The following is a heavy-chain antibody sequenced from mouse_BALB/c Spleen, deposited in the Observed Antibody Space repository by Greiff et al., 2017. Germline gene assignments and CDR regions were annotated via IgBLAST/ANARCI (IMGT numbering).Heavy chain of an antibody. D-gene: IGHD2-1*01. CDR2: IYPGDGDT. Sequence: VQLQQSGPELVKPGASVKISCKASGYAFSSSWMNWVKQRPGQGLEWIGRIYPGDGDTNYNGKFKGKATLTADKSSSTAYMQLSSLTSVDSAVYFCATYGNYDGWFAYWGQGTLVTVSA. CDR3: ATYGNYDGWFAY. J-gene: IGHJ3*01. V-gene: IGHV1-82*01. CDR1: GYAFSSSW.